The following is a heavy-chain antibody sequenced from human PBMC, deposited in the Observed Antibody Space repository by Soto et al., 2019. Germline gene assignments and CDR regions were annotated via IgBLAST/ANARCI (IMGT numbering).Heavy chain of an antibody. D-gene: IGHD1-1*01. J-gene: IGHJ4*02. CDR3: AKGTYNYYYDY. CDR2: ISTSGGDT. CDR1: GFTFTSYA. Sequence: EVQLLESGGGLVQPGGSLRLSCAASGFTFTSYAMYWVRQAPGKGLEWVSAISTSGGDTYYADSVKGRFTISRDNSKNTLYLQMNSLRAEDTAVYYCAKGTYNYYYDYWRQGTLVTVSS. V-gene: IGHV3-23*01.